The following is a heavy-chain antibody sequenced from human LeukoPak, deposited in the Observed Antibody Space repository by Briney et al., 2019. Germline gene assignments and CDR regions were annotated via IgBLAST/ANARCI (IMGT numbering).Heavy chain of an antibody. D-gene: IGHD3-22*01. CDR1: GGTFSSYA. Sequence: SVKVSCKASGGTFSSYAISWVRQAPGQGLEWMGGIIPIFGTANYAQKFQGRVTITADESTSTAYMELSSLRSEDTAVYYCASLTYYYDSSGSKTGAFDIWGQGTMVTVSS. CDR2: IIPIFGTA. J-gene: IGHJ3*02. CDR3: ASLTYYYDSSGSKTGAFDI. V-gene: IGHV1-69*13.